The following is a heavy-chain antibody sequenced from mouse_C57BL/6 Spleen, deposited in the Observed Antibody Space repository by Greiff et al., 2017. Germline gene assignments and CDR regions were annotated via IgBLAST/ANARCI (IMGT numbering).Heavy chain of an antibody. D-gene: IGHD2-4*01. Sequence: QVQLQQSGPELVKPGASVKISCKASGYAFSSSWMNWVKQRPGKGLEWIGRIYPGDGDTNYNGKFKGKAKLTADKSSSTAYMQLSSLTSEDSAVYFCATMITTDYAMDYWGQGTSVTVSS. CDR1: GYAFSSSW. CDR3: ATMITTDYAMDY. V-gene: IGHV1-82*01. J-gene: IGHJ4*01. CDR2: IYPGDGDT.